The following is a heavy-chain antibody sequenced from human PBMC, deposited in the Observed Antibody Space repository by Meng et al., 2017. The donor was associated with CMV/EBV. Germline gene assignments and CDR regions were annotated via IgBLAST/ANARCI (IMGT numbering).Heavy chain of an antibody. Sequence: GESLKISCAASGFRFSDHYMDWVRQAPGKGLEWVARVRNKANSYSTEYAASVRGRFTISRDDSKNSVYLHMSSLRTEDTASYYCAKLAYCPTVTTCYPIESWGQGTLVTVSS. D-gene: IGHD2-2*01. CDR2: VRNKANSYST. V-gene: IGHV3-72*01. CDR1: GFRFSDHY. CDR3: AKLAYCPTVTTCYPIES. J-gene: IGHJ4*02.